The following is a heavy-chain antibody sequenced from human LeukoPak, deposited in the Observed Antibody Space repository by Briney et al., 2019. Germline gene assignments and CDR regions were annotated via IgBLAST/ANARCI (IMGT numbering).Heavy chain of an antibody. CDR3: ASRPTLWHAGGFDS. D-gene: IGHD5-18*01. Sequence: ASVKVSCKASGGTFSSSAISWVRQAPGQGLEWMGGIIPIFGTANYAQKFQGRVTITADESTSTAYMELSSLTSEDTAVYYCASRPTLWHAGGFDSWGQGTLVTVSS. CDR1: GGTFSSSA. V-gene: IGHV1-69*13. J-gene: IGHJ4*02. CDR2: IIPIFGTA.